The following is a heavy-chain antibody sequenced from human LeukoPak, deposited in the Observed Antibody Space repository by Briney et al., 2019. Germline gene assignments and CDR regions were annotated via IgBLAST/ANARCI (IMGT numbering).Heavy chain of an antibody. J-gene: IGHJ4*02. D-gene: IGHD5-24*01. CDR1: GDSLSSGGCS. V-gene: IGHV4-30-2*01. CDR3: ARGRGIGRWDSDY. CDR2: IYISGST. Sequence: PSQTLSLTCAVSGDSLSSGGCSWSSIQQQPGNCLECIVYIYISGSTYYNPSLKSRVTISVDRSKNQCSLKLSSVTAADTAVYYCARGRGIGRWDSDYWGQGTLVTVSS.